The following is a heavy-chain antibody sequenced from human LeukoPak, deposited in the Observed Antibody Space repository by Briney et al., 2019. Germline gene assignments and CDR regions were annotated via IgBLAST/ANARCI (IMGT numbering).Heavy chain of an antibody. J-gene: IGHJ4*02. CDR3: ASARLYSSSWYCYFDY. CDR1: GMSFSSYA. D-gene: IGHD6-13*01. V-gene: IGHV3-48*03. Sequence: GGSLRLSCAASGMSFSSYAMNWVRQASGKGLEWVSYISSGGTTIYYADSVKGRFTISRDNAKNSLYLQMNNLRAEDTAVYYCASARLYSSSWYCYFDYWGRGTLVTVSS. CDR2: ISSGGTTI.